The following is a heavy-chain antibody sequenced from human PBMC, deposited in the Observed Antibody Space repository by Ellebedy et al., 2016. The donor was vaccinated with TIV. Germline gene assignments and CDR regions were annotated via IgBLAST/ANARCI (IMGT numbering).Heavy chain of an antibody. CDR1: GVSFDRYG. CDR2: ISGSGTTT. V-gene: IGHV3-23*01. CDR3: AKNNLPDYASGIFYASDY. D-gene: IGHD3-10*01. Sequence: GESLKISCEVPGVSFDRYGMNWVRQAPGKGLQWVSTISGSGTTTYYADSVRGRFTISRDNSKNTLFLQMNSLRAEDTAVYFCAKNNLPDYASGIFYASDYWGQGIQVTVSS. J-gene: IGHJ4*02.